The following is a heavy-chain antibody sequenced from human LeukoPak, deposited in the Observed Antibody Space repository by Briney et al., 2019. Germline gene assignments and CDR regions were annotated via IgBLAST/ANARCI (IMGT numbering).Heavy chain of an antibody. V-gene: IGHV1-2*02. CDR1: GYTFTGYY. CDR3: ARDQGCSGGSCYSYYYYGMDV. CDR2: IDPNSGGT. Sequence: ASVKVSCKAPGYTFTGYYMHWVRQAPGQGLEWMGWIDPNSGGTNYAQKFQGRVTMTRDTSISTAYMELSRLRSDDTAVYYCARDQGCSGGSCYSYYYYGMDVWGQGTTVTVSS. D-gene: IGHD2-15*01. J-gene: IGHJ6*02.